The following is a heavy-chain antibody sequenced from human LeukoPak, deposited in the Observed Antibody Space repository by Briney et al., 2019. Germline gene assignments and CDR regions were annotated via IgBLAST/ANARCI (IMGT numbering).Heavy chain of an antibody. V-gene: IGHV1-18*01. J-gene: IGHJ4*02. CDR3: ARVQPHRIHYDNSDYPTRNDY. D-gene: IGHD3-22*01. CDR2: TNVYNGNT. CDR1: GYTFTSYG. Sequence: SVKVSCKASGYTFTSYGISWIRQARRQGLEWMGWTNVYNGNTNYVQMFQDRVTMTTDTSTSTAYMELRSLRSDDTAVYYCARVQPHRIHYDNSDYPTRNDYWGQGTLVTVSS.